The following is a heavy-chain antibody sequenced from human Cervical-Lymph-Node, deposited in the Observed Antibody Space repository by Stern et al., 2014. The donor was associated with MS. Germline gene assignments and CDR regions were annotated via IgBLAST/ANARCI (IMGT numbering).Heavy chain of an antibody. CDR1: GFTFDDYA. CDR2: ISWISGSI. D-gene: IGHD5-12*01. Sequence: VQLVESGGGLVQPGRSLRLSCAASGFTFDDYAMRWVRQAPGKGLEWVSCISWISGSIVYADSVKGRFTISRDNAKSSLYLQMNSLRAEDTALYYCAKEGGYDPRFSEYCYGMEVWGQGTTVTVSS. CDR3: AKEGGYDPRFSEYCYGMEV. V-gene: IGHV3-9*01. J-gene: IGHJ6*02.